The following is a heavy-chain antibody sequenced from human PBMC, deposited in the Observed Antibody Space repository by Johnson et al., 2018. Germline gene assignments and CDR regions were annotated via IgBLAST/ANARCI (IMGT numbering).Heavy chain of an antibody. CDR2: IYYSGST. CDR1: GGSTSSSSYY. V-gene: IGHV4-39*01. CDR3: ARCRVVIGALDI. J-gene: IGHJ3*02. Sequence: QVQLQESGPGLVKPSETLSLTCTVSGGSTSSSSYYWGWIRQPPGKGLEWIGSIYYSGSTYYNPSLKSRVTISVDTSKNQFSLKLGSVTAADTAVYYCARCRVVIGALDIWGQGTMVTVSS. D-gene: IGHD3-3*01.